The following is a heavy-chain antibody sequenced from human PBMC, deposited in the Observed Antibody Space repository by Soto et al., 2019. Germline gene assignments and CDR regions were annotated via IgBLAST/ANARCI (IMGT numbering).Heavy chain of an antibody. CDR1: GFTITNYH. D-gene: IGHD5-12*01. J-gene: IGHJ4*02. CDR3: AIIRDGSPEN. V-gene: IGHV1-46*01. Sequence: ASVKVSCKASGFTITNYHMHWVRQAPGQGLEWMGIINPSGGSTTCAQKFQGRVTMTRDTSTSKVHMDLSSLRSDDTAVYYCAIIRDGSPENWGQGTLVTVSS. CDR2: INPSGGST.